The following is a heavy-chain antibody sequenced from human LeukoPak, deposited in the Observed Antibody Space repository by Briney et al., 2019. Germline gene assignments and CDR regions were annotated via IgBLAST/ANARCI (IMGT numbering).Heavy chain of an antibody. V-gene: IGHV1-2*02. CDR1: GYTFTDYY. J-gene: IGHJ5*02. Sequence: ASVKVSCKASGYTFTDYYIHWVRQAPGQGLEWMGWINPNSGGTTYAQKFQGRVTMTRDTSISTAYMELYRLRSDDTAIYYCAREIDYGSDPVAWFDPWGQGTLVTVSS. D-gene: IGHD3-10*01. CDR2: INPNSGGT. CDR3: AREIDYGSDPVAWFDP.